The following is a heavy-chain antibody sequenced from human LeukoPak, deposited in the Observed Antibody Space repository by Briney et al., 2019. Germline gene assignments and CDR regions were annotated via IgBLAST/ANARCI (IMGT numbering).Heavy chain of an antibody. D-gene: IGHD2-2*01. Sequence: ASVKVSCKASGYTFTGYYMHWVRQAPGQGLEWMGWINPNSGGTNYAQKFQGRVTMTRDTSISTAYMELSRLRSDDTAVYYCARDRVVVVPAAIGLYYYYGMNVWGQGTTVTVSS. CDR3: ARDRVVVVPAAIGLYYYYGMNV. CDR2: INPNSGGT. V-gene: IGHV1-2*02. J-gene: IGHJ6*02. CDR1: GYTFTGYY.